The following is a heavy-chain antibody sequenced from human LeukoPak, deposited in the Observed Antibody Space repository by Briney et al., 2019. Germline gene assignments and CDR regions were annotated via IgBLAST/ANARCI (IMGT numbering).Heavy chain of an antibody. CDR2: IYYSGST. CDR3: ARWGYYDSSGFTPDNWFDP. Sequence: SETLSLTCTVSGGSIGSYYWSWIRQPPGKGLEWIGYIYYSGSTNYNPSLKSRVTISVDTSKNQFSLKLSSVTAADTAVYYCARWGYYDSSGFTPDNWFDPWGQGTLVTVSS. J-gene: IGHJ5*02. D-gene: IGHD3-22*01. V-gene: IGHV4-59*01. CDR1: GGSIGSYY.